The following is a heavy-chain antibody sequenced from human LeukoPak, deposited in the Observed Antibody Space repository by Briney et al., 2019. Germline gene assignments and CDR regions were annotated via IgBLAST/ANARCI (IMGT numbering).Heavy chain of an antibody. D-gene: IGHD3-22*01. V-gene: IGHV6-1*01. J-gene: IGHJ4*02. CDR3: ARVVVKYYDSSGYYRDYFDY. Sequence: SQTLSLTCAISGDSFSSNSAAWNWIRQSPSRGLEWLGRTYYRSKWYNDYAVSVKSRITINPDTSKNQFSLQLNSVTPEDTAVYYCARVVVKYYDSSGYYRDYFDYWGQGTLVTVSS. CDR2: TYYRSKWYN. CDR1: GDSFSSNSAA.